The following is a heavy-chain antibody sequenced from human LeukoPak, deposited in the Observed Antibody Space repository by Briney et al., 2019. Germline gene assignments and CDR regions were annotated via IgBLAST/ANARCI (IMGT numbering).Heavy chain of an antibody. CDR3: ARARIMITFGGVIALDAFDI. D-gene: IGHD3-16*02. J-gene: IGHJ3*02. CDR1: GYTFTSYG. Sequence: ASVKVSCKASGYTFTSYGISWVRQAPGQGLEWMGWISAYNGNTNYAQKLQGRVTMTTDTSTSTAYMELRSLRSDDTAVYYCARARIMITFGGVIALDAFDIWGQGTMVTVSS. CDR2: ISAYNGNT. V-gene: IGHV1-18*01.